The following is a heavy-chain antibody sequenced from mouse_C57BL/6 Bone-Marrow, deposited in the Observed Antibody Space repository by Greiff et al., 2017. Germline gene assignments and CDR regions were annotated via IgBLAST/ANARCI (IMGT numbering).Heavy chain of an antibody. V-gene: IGHV5-12*01. CDR2: ISNGGGST. Sequence: EVKLVESGGGLVQPGGSLKLSCAASGFTFSDYYMYWVRQTPEKRLEWVAYISNGGGSTYYPDTVKGRFTISRDNAKNTLYLQMSRLKSEDTAMYYCARLTQFAYWGQGTLVTVSA. CDR1: GFTFSDYY. CDR3: ARLTQFAY. J-gene: IGHJ3*01.